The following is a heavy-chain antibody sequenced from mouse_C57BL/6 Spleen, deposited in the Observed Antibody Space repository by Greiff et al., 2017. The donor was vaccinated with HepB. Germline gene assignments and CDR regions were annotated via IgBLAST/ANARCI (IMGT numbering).Heavy chain of an antibody. J-gene: IGHJ4*01. CDR2: IHPNSGST. V-gene: IGHV1-64*01. CDR1: GYTFTSYW. CDR3: AREDYYGSSLYYAMDY. D-gene: IGHD1-1*01. Sequence: QVHVKQPGAELVKPGASVKLSCKASGYTFTSYWMHWVKQRPGQGLEWIGMIHPNSGSTNYNEKFKSKATLTVDKSSSTAYMQLSSLTSEDSAVYYCAREDYYGSSLYYAMDYWGQGTSVTVSS.